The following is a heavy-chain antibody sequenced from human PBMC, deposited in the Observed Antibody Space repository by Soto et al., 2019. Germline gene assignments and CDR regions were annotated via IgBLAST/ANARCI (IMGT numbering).Heavy chain of an antibody. CDR3: AKDISRGPTKNYDFWSGPDY. CDR2: ISWDGSNR. J-gene: IGHJ4*02. V-gene: IGHV3-43D*04. Sequence: LRLSCAASGFTFDEYAMHWVRQPPGKGLEWVSLISWDGSNRYYADSVQGRFTISRDNSKYSLYLEMNSLGPEDTALYYCAKDISRGPTKNYDFWSGPDYWGQGTLVTVSS. CDR1: GFTFDEYA. D-gene: IGHD3-3*01.